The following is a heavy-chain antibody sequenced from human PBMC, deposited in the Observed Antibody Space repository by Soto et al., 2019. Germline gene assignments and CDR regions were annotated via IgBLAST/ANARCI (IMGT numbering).Heavy chain of an antibody. CDR3: ARVAGYDFWSGYYDNYYMDV. CDR2: ISSSSSYI. Sequence: GGSLRLSCAASGFTFSSYSMNWVRQAPGKGLEWVSSISSSSSYIYYADSVKGRFTISRDNAKNSLYLQMNSLRAEDTAVYYCARVAGYDFWSGYYDNYYMDVWGKGTTVTVSS. V-gene: IGHV3-21*01. D-gene: IGHD3-3*01. CDR1: GFTFSSYS. J-gene: IGHJ6*03.